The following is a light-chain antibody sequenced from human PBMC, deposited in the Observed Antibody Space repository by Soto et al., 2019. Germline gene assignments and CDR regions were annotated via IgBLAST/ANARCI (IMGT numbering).Light chain of an antibody. V-gene: IGLV2-8*01. Sequence: QSALTQPPSASGSPGQSVTISCTGTSSDVGRYHYVSWYQQHPGKAPKLLIYDVDQRPSGVPDRFSGSKSGNTASLIVSWLQAEDEANYYCSAYSGSTTLFGGGTKLTVL. CDR2: DVD. J-gene: IGLJ2*01. CDR1: SSDVGRYHY. CDR3: SAYSGSTTL.